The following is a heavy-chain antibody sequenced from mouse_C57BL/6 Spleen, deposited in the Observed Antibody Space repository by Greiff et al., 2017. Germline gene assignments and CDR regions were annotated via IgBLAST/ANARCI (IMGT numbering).Heavy chain of an antibody. D-gene: IGHD1-1*01. CDR2: IDPETGGT. CDR3: TRDYCSTLDY. CDR1: GYTFTDYE. Sequence: VQLQQSGAELVRPGASVTLSCKASGYTFTDYEMPWVKQTPVHGLEWIGAIDPETGGTAYNQKFKGKAILTADTSSITADMELRSLTSEDSAVYYCTRDYCSTLDYWGQGTTLTVSS. J-gene: IGHJ2*01. V-gene: IGHV1-15*01.